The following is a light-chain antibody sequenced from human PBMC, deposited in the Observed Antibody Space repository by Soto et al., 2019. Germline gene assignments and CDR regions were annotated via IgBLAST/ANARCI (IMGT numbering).Light chain of an antibody. CDR3: QQYDDWPPM. CDR2: DAS. J-gene: IGKJ1*01. CDR1: QSLSST. V-gene: IGKV3-15*01. Sequence: EIVMTQSPATLSLSPGERATLSCRASQSLSSTLAWYQQKPGQAPGLLIYDASTRATGLPARFSGSGSGTEFTLTISSLQSEDFAVYYCQQYDDWPPMFGQGTKVEIK.